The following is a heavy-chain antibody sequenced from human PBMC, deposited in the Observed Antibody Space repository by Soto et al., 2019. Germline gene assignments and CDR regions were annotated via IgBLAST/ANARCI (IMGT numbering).Heavy chain of an antibody. Sequence: EVQLLESGGGLVQPGGSLRLSCAASGFTFSSYVVTWVRQAPGKGLEWVSGISGSGGTTYYADSVKGRFTISRDNSKNTLYLQMNSLRAEDTAVYYCARQLVYYYGMDVWDQGTTVTVSS. CDR2: ISGSGGTT. V-gene: IGHV3-23*01. J-gene: IGHJ6*02. D-gene: IGHD6-13*01. CDR3: ARQLVYYYGMDV. CDR1: GFTFSSYV.